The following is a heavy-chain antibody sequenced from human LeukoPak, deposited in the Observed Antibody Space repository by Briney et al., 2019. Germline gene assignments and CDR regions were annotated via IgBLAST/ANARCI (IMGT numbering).Heavy chain of an antibody. V-gene: IGHV4-59*01. Sequence: PSETLSLTCTVSGGSISSYYWSWIRQPPGKGLEWIGNIYRSGSTNYNPSLKSRVTISVDTSKNQFSLKLTSVTAADTAVYYCARDGSQWLAQFDNWGQGALVTVSS. D-gene: IGHD6-19*01. J-gene: IGHJ4*02. CDR2: IYRSGST. CDR3: ARDGSQWLAQFDN. CDR1: GGSISSYY.